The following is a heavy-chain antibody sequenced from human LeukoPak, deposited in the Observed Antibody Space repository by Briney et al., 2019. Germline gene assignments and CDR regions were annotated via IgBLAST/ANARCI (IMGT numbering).Heavy chain of an antibody. J-gene: IGHJ4*02. CDR1: GFTFSSYW. Sequence: GGSLRLSCAASGFTFSSYWMSWVRQAPGKGLEWVANIKQDGSEKYYVDSVKGRFTISRDNAKNSLYLQMNSLRAEDTAVYYCASIPYDILTGYSYWGQGTLVTVSS. D-gene: IGHD3-9*01. CDR3: ASIPYDILTGYSY. V-gene: IGHV3-7*01. CDR2: IKQDGSEK.